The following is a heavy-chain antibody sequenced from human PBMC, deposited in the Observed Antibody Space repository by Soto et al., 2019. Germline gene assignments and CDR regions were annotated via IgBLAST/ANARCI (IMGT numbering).Heavy chain of an antibody. V-gene: IGHV4-31*03. Sequence: SETLSLTCTVSGGSISSGGYYWSCIRQHAGKGLEWIGYIYYSGSTYYNPSLKSRVTISVDTSKNQFSLKLSSVTAADTAVYYCARDLYYYGSGSFEGMDVWGQGTTVTVSS. J-gene: IGHJ6*02. CDR2: IYYSGST. D-gene: IGHD3-10*01. CDR3: ARDLYYYGSGSFEGMDV. CDR1: GGSISSGGYY.